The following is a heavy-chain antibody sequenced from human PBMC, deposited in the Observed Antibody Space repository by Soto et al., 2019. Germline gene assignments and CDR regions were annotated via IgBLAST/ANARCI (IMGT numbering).Heavy chain of an antibody. CDR3: ARAKGNYYDSSGYYTDAFDI. D-gene: IGHD3-22*01. CDR1: GFSLSTSGMC. V-gene: IGHV2-70*01. J-gene: IGHJ3*02. CDR2: IDWDDDK. Sequence: ASGPTLVNPTQTLTLTCTFSGFSLSTSGMCGSWIRQPPRKALEWLALIDWDDDKYYSTSLKTRLTISKDTSKNQVVLTMTNMDPVDTATYYCARAKGNYYDSSGYYTDAFDIWGQGXMVTVSS.